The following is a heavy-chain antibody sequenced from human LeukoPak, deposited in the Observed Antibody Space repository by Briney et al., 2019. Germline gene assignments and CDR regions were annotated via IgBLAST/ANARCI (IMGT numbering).Heavy chain of an antibody. V-gene: IGHV4-38-2*02. CDR2: IYHSGST. CDR3: ARMPTEYYYYYMDV. J-gene: IGHJ6*03. CDR1: GYSIRSGYF. Sequence: PSETLSLTCTVSGYSIRSGYFWGWIRQPPGKGLEWIGGIYHSGSTYYNPSLKSRVTISVDTSKNQFSLKLSSVTAADTAVYYCARMPTEYYYYYMDVWGKGTTVTVSS. D-gene: IGHD2-2*01.